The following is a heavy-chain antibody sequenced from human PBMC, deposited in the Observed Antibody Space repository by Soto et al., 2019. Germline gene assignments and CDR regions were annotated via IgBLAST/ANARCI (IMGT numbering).Heavy chain of an antibody. CDR3: AKDPENQAGAAAGFFDY. V-gene: IGHV3-30*18. CDR2: ISYDGSNK. D-gene: IGHD6-13*01. J-gene: IGHJ4*02. Sequence: GGSLRLSCAASGFTFSSYGMHWVRQAPGKGLEWVAVISYDGSNKYYADSVKGRFTISRDNSKNTLYLQMNSLRAEDTAVYYCAKDPENQAGAAAGFFDYWGQGTLVTVSS. CDR1: GFTFSSYG.